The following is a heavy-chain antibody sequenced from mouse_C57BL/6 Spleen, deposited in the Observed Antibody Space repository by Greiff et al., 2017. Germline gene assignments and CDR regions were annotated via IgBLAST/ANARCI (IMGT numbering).Heavy chain of an antibody. Sequence: QVQLQQSGAELARPGASVKLSCKASGYTFTSYGISWVKQRTGQGLEWIGEIYPRSGNTYYNEKFKGKATLTADKSSSTAYMELRSLTSEDSAVYFCARHYGSSYGWFAYWGQGTLVTVSA. CDR2: IYPRSGNT. D-gene: IGHD1-1*01. J-gene: IGHJ3*01. CDR1: GYTFTSYG. V-gene: IGHV1-81*01. CDR3: ARHYGSSYGWFAY.